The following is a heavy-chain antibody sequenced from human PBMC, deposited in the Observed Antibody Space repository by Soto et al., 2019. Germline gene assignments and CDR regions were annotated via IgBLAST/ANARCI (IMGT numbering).Heavy chain of an antibody. V-gene: IGHV3-74*01. Sequence: EVQLVESGGGLVQPGGSLRLSCAASGFTFSNYWMDWVRQAPGKGLVWVSRIKRDGSSISYADSVKGRVTISRDNAKNTLYLEMNSLRAEDTDVYYFARGGGRGGDLDYWGQGTLVTVSS. CDR3: ARGGGRGGDLDY. CDR1: GFTFSNYW. CDR2: IKRDGSSI. J-gene: IGHJ4*02. D-gene: IGHD2-21*02.